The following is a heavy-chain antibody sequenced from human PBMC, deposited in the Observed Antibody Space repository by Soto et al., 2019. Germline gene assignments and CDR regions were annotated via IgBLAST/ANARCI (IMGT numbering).Heavy chain of an antibody. CDR1: GFTFSRYA. V-gene: IGHV3-30-3*01. CDR2: ISYDGSNK. J-gene: IGHJ6*02. CDR3: ARDAEEYYYGSGSQVYYDYGMDV. D-gene: IGHD3-10*01. Sequence: GGSLRLSCAVSGFTFSRYAMHWVRQAPGKGLEWVAVISYDGSNKYYADSVKGRFTISRDNSKNTLYLQMNSLRAEDTAVYYCARDAEEYYYGSGSQVYYDYGMDVWGQGTTVTVSS.